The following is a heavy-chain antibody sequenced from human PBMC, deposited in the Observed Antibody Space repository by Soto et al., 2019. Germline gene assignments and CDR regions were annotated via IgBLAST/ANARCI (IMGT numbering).Heavy chain of an antibody. V-gene: IGHV4-39*01. J-gene: IGHJ3*02. CDR3: ARRVRGGYSGYGAFDI. Sequence: SETLSLTCTVPGGSISSSSYYWGWIRQPPGKGLEWIGSIYYSGSTYYNPSLKSRVTISVDTSKNQFSLKLSSVTAADTAVYYCARRVRGGYSGYGAFDIWGQGTMVTVSS. CDR1: GGSISSSSYY. CDR2: IYYSGST. D-gene: IGHD5-12*01.